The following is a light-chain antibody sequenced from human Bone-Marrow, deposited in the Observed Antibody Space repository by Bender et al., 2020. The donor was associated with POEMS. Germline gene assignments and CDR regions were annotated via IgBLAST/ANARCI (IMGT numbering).Light chain of an antibody. V-gene: IGLV3-1*01. Sequence: SYEVTQPPSVSVSPGQTASITCSGDDLGDKYVAWYQQKPGQSPVLVIYQDTKRPSGIPERFSGSKSGNTATLTISGTQAVDEADYYCQTWDTYSVIFGGGTKLTVL. CDR1: DLGDKY. J-gene: IGLJ2*01. CDR3: QTWDTYSVI. CDR2: QDT.